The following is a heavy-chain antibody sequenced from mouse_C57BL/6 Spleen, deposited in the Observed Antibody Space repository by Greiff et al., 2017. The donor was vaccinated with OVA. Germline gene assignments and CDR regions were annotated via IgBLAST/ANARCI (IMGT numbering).Heavy chain of an antibody. J-gene: IGHJ1*03. CDR3: ARTYYYGSSHWYFDV. CDR1: GFNIKDYY. D-gene: IGHD1-1*01. Sequence: VQLQQSGAELVKPGASVKLSCTASGFNIKDYYMHWVKQRTEQGLEWIGRIDPEDGATKSAPKFQGKATIPADTSSNTAYLQLSSLTSEDTAVYYCARTYYYGSSHWYFDVWGTGTTVTVSS. V-gene: IGHV14-2*01. CDR2: IDPEDGAT.